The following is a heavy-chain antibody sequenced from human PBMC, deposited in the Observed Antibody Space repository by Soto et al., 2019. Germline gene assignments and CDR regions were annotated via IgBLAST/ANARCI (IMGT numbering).Heavy chain of an antibody. CDR1: GGSISSGGYS. CDR2: IYHSGST. J-gene: IGHJ5*02. Sequence: LSLTCAVSGGSISSGGYSWSWIRQPPGKGLEWIGYIYHSGSTYYNPSLKSRVTISVDRSKNQFSLKLSSVTAADTAVYYCARAVILTGYQANWFDPWGQGTLVTVSS. CDR3: ARAVILTGYQANWFDP. V-gene: IGHV4-30-2*01. D-gene: IGHD3-9*01.